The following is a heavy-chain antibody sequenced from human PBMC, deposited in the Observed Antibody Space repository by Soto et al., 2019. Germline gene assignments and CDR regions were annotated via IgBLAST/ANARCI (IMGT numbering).Heavy chain of an antibody. CDR2: ISYDGSNK. Sequence: PGGSLRLSCAASGFTFSSYAMHWVRQAPGKGLEWVAVISYDGSNKYYADSVKGRFTISRDNSKNTLYLQMNSLRAEDTAVYYCAREAREIAAASLYYYGMEVWGQGTTVTVSS. CDR1: GFTFSSYA. D-gene: IGHD6-13*01. J-gene: IGHJ6*02. V-gene: IGHV3-30-3*01. CDR3: AREAREIAAASLYYYGMEV.